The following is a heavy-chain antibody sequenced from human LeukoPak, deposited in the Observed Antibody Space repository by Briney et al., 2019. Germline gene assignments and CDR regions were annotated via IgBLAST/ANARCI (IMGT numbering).Heavy chain of an antibody. V-gene: IGHV1-69*05. CDR1: GGTFSSYA. CDR2: IIPIFGTA. J-gene: IGHJ4*02. Sequence: SVKVSCKASGGTFSSYAISWVRQAPGQGLEWMGGIIPIFGTANYAQKLQGRVTMTTDTSTSTAYMELRSLRSDDTAVYYCARDLRQWLKAPDYWGQGTLVTVSS. D-gene: IGHD6-19*01. CDR3: ARDLRQWLKAPDY.